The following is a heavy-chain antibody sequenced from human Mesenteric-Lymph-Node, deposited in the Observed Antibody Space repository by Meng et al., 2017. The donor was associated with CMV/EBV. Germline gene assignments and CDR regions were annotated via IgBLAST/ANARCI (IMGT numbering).Heavy chain of an antibody. Sequence: SETLSLTCTVSGGSISSGDYYWSWIRQPPGKGLEWIGYIYYSGSTNYNPSLKSRVTISVDTSKNQFSLKLSSVTAADTAVYYCARDRRWELGWFDPWGQGTLVTVSS. D-gene: IGHD1-26*01. V-gene: IGHV4-61*08. CDR1: GGSISSGDYY. J-gene: IGHJ5*02. CDR2: IYYSGST. CDR3: ARDRRWELGWFDP.